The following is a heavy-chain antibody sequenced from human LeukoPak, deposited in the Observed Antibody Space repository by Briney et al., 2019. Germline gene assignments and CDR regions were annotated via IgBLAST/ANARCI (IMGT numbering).Heavy chain of an antibody. V-gene: IGHV4-30-2*01. Sequence: SETLSLTCTVSGGSISSGGYYWSWIRQPPGKGLEGIGYIYHSGSTYYNPSLKSRVTISVDRSKNQFSLKLSSVTAADTAVYYCGRYCSSSSCYGAFDIWGQGTAVTVSS. CDR3: GRYCSSSSCYGAFDI. CDR1: GGSISSGGYY. CDR2: IYHSGST. D-gene: IGHD2-2*01. J-gene: IGHJ3*02.